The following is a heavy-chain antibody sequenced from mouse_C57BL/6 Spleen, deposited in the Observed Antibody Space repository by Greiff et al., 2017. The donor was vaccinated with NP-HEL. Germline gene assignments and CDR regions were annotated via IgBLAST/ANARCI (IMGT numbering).Heavy chain of an antibody. J-gene: IGHJ2*01. V-gene: IGHV3-6*01. D-gene: IGHD1-1*01. CDR1: GYSITSGYY. CDR2: ISYDGSN. CDR3: ARGGGYGRYFDY. Sequence: VQLQQSGPGLVKPSQSLSLTCSVTGYSITSGYYWNWIRQFPGNKLEWMGYISYDGSNNYNPSLKNRISITRDTSKNQFFLKLNSVTTEDTATYYCARGGGYGRYFDYWGQGTTLTVSS.